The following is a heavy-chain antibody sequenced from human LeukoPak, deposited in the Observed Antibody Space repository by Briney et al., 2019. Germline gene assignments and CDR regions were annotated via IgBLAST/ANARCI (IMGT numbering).Heavy chain of an antibody. V-gene: IGHV3-48*01. CDR1: GFTFSTFS. CDR3: ARDFRYSFDY. CDR2: IDGTTRDT. Sequence: GGSLRLSCAASGFTFSTFSMNWVRQAPGKGLEWLSYIDGTTRDTYYADSVKGRFTISRDNAMNSVYLQMNSLRAEDTAVYYCARDFRYSFDYWGQGTLVTVSS. J-gene: IGHJ4*02. D-gene: IGHD1-26*01.